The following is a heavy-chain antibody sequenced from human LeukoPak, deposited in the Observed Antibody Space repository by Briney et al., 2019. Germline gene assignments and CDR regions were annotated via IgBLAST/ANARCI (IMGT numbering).Heavy chain of an antibody. J-gene: IGHJ4*02. Sequence: PGGSLRLSCAASGFTFSDYYMSWIRQAPGKGLEWVGEITYRGSGNYNPSLKGRATISINVSQRQFSLSLRSVTAADTATYYCGVYGGDWRFDFWGQGTPITVSS. V-gene: IGHV4-34*08. CDR3: GVYGGDWRFDF. CDR2: ITYRGSG. D-gene: IGHD2-21*02. CDR1: GFTFSDYY.